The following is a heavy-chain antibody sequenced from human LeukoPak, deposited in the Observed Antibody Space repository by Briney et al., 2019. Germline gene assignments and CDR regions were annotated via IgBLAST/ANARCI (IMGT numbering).Heavy chain of an antibody. CDR3: AREGYSYGGYYFDY. J-gene: IGHJ4*02. Sequence: ASVKVSCKASGYTFTSYAMHWARQAPGQRLEWMGWINAGNGNTKYSQKFQGRVTITRDTSASTAYMELSSLRSEDTAVYYCAREGYSYGGYYFDYWGQGTLVTVSS. CDR2: INAGNGNT. D-gene: IGHD5-18*01. CDR1: GYTFTSYA. V-gene: IGHV1-3*01.